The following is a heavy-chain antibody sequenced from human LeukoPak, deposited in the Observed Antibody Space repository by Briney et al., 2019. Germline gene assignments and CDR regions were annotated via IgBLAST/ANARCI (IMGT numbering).Heavy chain of an antibody. J-gene: IGHJ4*02. D-gene: IGHD4-17*01. V-gene: IGHV4-31*03. Sequence: SQTLSLTCTLSVDFISRGGYYWSWIRQHPAKGLEWFGYIYYNQITYYNPSLKSRVTISVDTSKNQFSLKLSSVAAADTAVYYCARGPLSYGDYVGYGEDYWGQGTLVTVSS. CDR3: ARGPLSYGDYVGYGEDY. CDR1: VDFISRGGYY. CDR2: IYYNQIT.